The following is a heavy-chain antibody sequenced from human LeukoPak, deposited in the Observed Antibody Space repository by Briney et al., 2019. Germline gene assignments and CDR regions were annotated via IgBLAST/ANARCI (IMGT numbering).Heavy chain of an antibody. Sequence: GGSLRLSCAASGFTVSSNYMSWVRQAPGKGLEWVSGIYSGGSTYYADSVKGRFTISRDNSKNTLYLQMNSLRAEDTAVYYCARVPPRSGSYYLDYFDYWGQGTLVTVSS. CDR1: GFTVSSNY. CDR3: ARVPPRSGSYYLDYFDY. J-gene: IGHJ4*02. V-gene: IGHV3-53*01. D-gene: IGHD3-10*01. CDR2: IYSGGST.